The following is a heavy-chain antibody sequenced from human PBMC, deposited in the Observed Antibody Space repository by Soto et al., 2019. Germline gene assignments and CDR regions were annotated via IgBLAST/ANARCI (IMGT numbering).Heavy chain of an antibody. CDR1: GYTFTGYY. CDR2: INPNSGGT. V-gene: IGHV1-2*02. D-gene: IGHD5-12*01. CDR3: AREGVVDIVATIRGFDY. J-gene: IGHJ4*02. Sequence: ASVKVSCKASGYTFTGYYMHWVRQAPGQGLEWMGWINPNSGGTNYAQKFQGRVTMTRDTSISTAYMELSRLRSDDTAVYYCAREGVVDIVATIRGFDYWGQGTLVTVSS.